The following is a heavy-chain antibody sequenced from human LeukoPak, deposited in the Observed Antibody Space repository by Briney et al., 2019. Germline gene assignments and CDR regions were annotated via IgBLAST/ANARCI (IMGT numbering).Heavy chain of an antibody. CDR2: IKQDGSDK. CDR3: ARDGTFRLDY. D-gene: IGHD1-26*01. CDR1: GFSFSNHW. Sequence: GGSLTLSCAASGFSFSNHWMTWVRQAPGKGLEWVTNIKQDGSDKNHVDSVKGRDTIPRDNAKNTLYLQMNSLRAEDTALYYCARDGTFRLDYWGQGTLVSVSS. V-gene: IGHV3-7*05. J-gene: IGHJ4*02.